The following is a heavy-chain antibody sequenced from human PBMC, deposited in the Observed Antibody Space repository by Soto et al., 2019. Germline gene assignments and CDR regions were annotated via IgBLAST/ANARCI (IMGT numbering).Heavy chain of an antibody. V-gene: IGHV2-5*02. CDR3: AHTSTRDYGDHWYFEL. Sequence: QITLKESGPTLVKPTQTLTLTCTFSGFSLSTSGVGVGWIRQPPGKALEWLALIYLDDDKRYTPSLTSRLTITKDTSKTQVVLTMTNMDPVDTATYYCAHTSTRDYGDHWYFELWGRSTLVTVSS. D-gene: IGHD4-17*01. J-gene: IGHJ2*01. CDR2: IYLDDDK. CDR1: GFSLSTSGVG.